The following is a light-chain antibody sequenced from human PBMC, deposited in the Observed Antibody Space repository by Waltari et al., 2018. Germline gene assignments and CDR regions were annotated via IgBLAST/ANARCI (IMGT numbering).Light chain of an antibody. CDR3: SSYTSRNTWV. V-gene: IGLV2-14*03. J-gene: IGLJ3*02. CDR1: SSDIGTYNY. CDR2: YVS. Sequence: QSALTQPASVSGSPGQSITISCTGTSSDIGTYNYVSWYQQHPGKAPKLLIYYVSNRPSGVSNCFSGSKSGNTASLTISGLQAEDEADYYCSSYTSRNTWVFGGGTKLTVL.